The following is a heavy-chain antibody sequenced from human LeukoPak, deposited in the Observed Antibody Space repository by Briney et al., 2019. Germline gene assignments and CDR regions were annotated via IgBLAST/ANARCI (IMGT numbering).Heavy chain of an antibody. Sequence: PGGSLRLSCAASGFTFSSYEMNWVRQAPGKGLEWASFISSSGSAIHYADSVRGRFTISRDNAKNSLYLQMGRLRAEDTAVYYCAREKLSFFDSSGYFDYWGQGTLVTVSS. D-gene: IGHD3-22*01. J-gene: IGHJ4*02. CDR3: AREKLSFFDSSGYFDY. CDR2: ISSSGSAI. CDR1: GFTFSSYE. V-gene: IGHV3-48*03.